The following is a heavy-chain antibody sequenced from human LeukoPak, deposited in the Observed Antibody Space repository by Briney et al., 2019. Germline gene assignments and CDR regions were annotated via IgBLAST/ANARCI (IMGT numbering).Heavy chain of an antibody. CDR1: GDSVSSNSAA. V-gene: IGHV6-1*01. Sequence: SQTLSLTCAISGDSVSSNSAAWNWIRQSPSRGLEWLGRTYYRSKWYNDYAVSLKSRITVNPDTSKNQFSLHLNSVTPEDTALYYCVRNIGDRLDYWGQGTLVTVSS. J-gene: IGHJ4*02. CDR3: VRNIGDRLDY. CDR2: TYYRSKWYN. D-gene: IGHD6-6*01.